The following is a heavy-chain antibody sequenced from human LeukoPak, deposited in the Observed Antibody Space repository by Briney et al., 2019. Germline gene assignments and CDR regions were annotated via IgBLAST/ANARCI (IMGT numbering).Heavy chain of an antibody. J-gene: IGHJ6*02. Sequence: GRSLRLSCAASGFTSSSYGMHWVRQSPGRGLEWVSFISFDGSNEFYADSLKGRFTISRDNSKDTLYLQMDSLRAEDTALYYCARGEHDYVWGSYRYYYYYGIDVWGQGTTVTVSS. D-gene: IGHD3-16*02. V-gene: IGHV3-30*03. CDR1: GFTSSSYG. CDR2: ISFDGSNE. CDR3: ARGEHDYVWGSYRYYYYYGIDV.